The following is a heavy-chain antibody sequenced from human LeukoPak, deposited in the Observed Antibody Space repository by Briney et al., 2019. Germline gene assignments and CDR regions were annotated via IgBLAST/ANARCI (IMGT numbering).Heavy chain of an antibody. D-gene: IGHD3-22*01. V-gene: IGHV4-59*01. Sequence: PSETLSLTCTVSGGSISSYYWSCIRQPPGKGLEWIGYIYYSGSTNYNPSLKSRVTISVDTSKNQSSLKLSSVTAADTAVYYCARTVENYYDSSGLVYWGQGTQVTVSS. J-gene: IGHJ4*02. CDR1: GGSISSYY. CDR2: IYYSGST. CDR3: ARTVENYYDSSGLVY.